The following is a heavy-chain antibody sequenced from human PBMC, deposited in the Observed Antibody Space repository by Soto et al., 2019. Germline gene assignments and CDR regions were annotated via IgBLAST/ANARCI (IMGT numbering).Heavy chain of an antibody. J-gene: IGHJ5*02. Sequence: ASVKVSCKASGYTFTSYGISWVRQAPGQGLEWMGWISAYNGNTNYAQKLQGRVTMTTDTSTSTAYMELRSLRSDDTAVYYCAXVFSGDGYNWWFDPWGQGTLVTVSS. D-gene: IGHD5-12*01. CDR1: GYTFTSYG. CDR2: ISAYNGNT. V-gene: IGHV1-18*01. CDR3: AXVFSGDGYNWWFDP.